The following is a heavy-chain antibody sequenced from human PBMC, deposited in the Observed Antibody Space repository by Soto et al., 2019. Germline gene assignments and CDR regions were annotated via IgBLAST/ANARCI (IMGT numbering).Heavy chain of an antibody. Sequence: EVQLVESGGGLVKPGGSLRLSCAASGFSFSSHSMNWVRQAPGKGLEWVSSISSSGTYIYYADSVKGRFTISRDNAKNSLYLQMNSLRAEDTAVYYCARKTINGDYKSFWYFDLWGRGTLVTVSS. CDR1: GFSFSSHS. CDR2: ISSSGTYI. J-gene: IGHJ2*01. CDR3: ARKTINGDYKSFWYFDL. D-gene: IGHD4-17*01. V-gene: IGHV3-21*01.